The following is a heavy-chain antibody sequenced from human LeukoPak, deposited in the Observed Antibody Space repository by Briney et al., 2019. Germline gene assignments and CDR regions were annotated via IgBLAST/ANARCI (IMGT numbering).Heavy chain of an antibody. Sequence: GGSLRLSCAASGFTFSDYYMSWIRQAPGKGLEWVSYISSSGSTIYYADSVRGRFTISRDNAKNSLYLQMNSLRAEDTAVYYCARRLYCGGDCYLFTSDAFDIWGQGTMVTVSS. J-gene: IGHJ3*02. CDR1: GFTFSDYY. D-gene: IGHD2-21*02. CDR3: ARRLYCGGDCYLFTSDAFDI. CDR2: ISSSGSTI. V-gene: IGHV3-11*01.